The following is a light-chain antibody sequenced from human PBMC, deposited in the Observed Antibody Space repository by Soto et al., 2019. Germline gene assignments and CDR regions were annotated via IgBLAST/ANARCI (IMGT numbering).Light chain of an antibody. CDR2: EVT. CDR3: SSYAGGNNAHV. V-gene: IGLV2-8*01. CDR1: SSDVCGYNY. J-gene: IGLJ1*01. Sequence: QSALTQPPSASGSPGQSVTISCTGASSDVCGYNYVSWYQQHPGKAPKLMIYEVTKRPSGVPDRFSGSKSGNTASLTVSGLQPEDEADYYCSSYAGGNNAHVFGTGTKVTVL.